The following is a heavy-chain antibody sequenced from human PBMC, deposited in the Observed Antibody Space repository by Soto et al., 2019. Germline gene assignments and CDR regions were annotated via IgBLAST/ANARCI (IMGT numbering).Heavy chain of an antibody. V-gene: IGHV1-69*13. CDR3: ARDLGRLGYYYYGMDV. D-gene: IGHD3-16*01. CDR1: AGTFSSYA. CDR2: IIPIFGTA. Sequence: GASVKVSCKASAGTFSSYAISWVRQAPGQGLEWMGGIIPIFGTANYAQKFQGRVTITADESTSTAYMELSSLRSEDTAVYYCARDLGRLGYYYYGMDVWGQGTTVTVSS. J-gene: IGHJ6*02.